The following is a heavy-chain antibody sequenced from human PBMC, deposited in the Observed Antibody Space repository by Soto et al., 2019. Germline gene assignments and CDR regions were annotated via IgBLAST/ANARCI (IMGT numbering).Heavy chain of an antibody. D-gene: IGHD1-7*01. CDR1: GGSFTSNNW. V-gene: IGHV4-4*02. J-gene: IGHJ4*02. Sequence: SETLSLTCAVSGGSFTSNNWCACVRQPPGQGLEWIGEIYRTGSTNYNPSLKSRVTISLDKSENQFSLKVTSLTAADTAVYYCASRDPGTSVDYWGQGTLVTVSS. CDR2: IYRTGST. CDR3: ASRDPGTSVDY.